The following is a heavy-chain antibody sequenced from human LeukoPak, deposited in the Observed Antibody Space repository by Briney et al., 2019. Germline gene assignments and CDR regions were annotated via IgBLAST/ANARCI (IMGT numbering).Heavy chain of an antibody. CDR1: GYTFTSYG. CDR3: AREGIGWFGELVSRSHMDV. V-gene: IGHV1-18*01. D-gene: IGHD3-10*01. Sequence: GASVKVSCKASGYTFTSYGISWVRQAPGQGLEWMGWSSAYNGNTNYAQKLQGRVTMTTDTSTSTAYMELRSLRSDDTAVYYCAREGIGWFGELVSRSHMDVWGKGTTVTVSS. J-gene: IGHJ6*03. CDR2: SSAYNGNT.